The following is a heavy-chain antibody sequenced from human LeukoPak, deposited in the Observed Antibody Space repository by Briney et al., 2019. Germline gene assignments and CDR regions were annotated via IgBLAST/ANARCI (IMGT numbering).Heavy chain of an antibody. D-gene: IGHD7-27*01. V-gene: IGHV4-59*08. Sequence: SETLSLTCTVSGASISSYYWSWIRRPPGKGLEWIGYIYYSGSTNYNPSLKSRVTISVDTSKNQFSLKLSSVTAADTAVYYCARHQELGFYDAFDIWGQGTMLTVSS. J-gene: IGHJ3*02. CDR2: IYYSGST. CDR1: GASISSYY. CDR3: ARHQELGFYDAFDI.